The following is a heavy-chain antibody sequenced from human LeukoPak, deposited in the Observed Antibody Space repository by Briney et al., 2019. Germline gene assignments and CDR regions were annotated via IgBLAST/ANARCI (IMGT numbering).Heavy chain of an antibody. J-gene: IGHJ4*02. CDR2: ISSTSSYI. V-gene: IGHV3-21*01. CDR3: ARDWDDILTGQFN. Sequence: GGSLRLSCAASRFTFSSYSMNWVRQAPGKWLEWVSSISSTSSYIYYADSVKGRFTISRDNAKNSLYLQMNSLGAEDTAVYYCARDWDDILTGQFNWGQGTLVTVSS. CDR1: RFTFSSYS. D-gene: IGHD3-9*01.